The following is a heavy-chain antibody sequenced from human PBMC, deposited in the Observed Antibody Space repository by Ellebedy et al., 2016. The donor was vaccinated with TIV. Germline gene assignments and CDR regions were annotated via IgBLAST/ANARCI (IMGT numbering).Heavy chain of an antibody. CDR3: AKKTAATCTSSSCGRDGMDV. D-gene: IGHD2-2*01. V-gene: IGHV4-34*01. Sequence: SETLSLXCAVSGGSFSDYYWSWIRQSPEKGLEWIGEINHSGSANYSPSLKSRVTISVDTSKNQFSLKLSSVTAADTAVYYCAKKTAATCTSSSCGRDGMDVWGQGTTVTVSS. CDR2: INHSGSA. CDR1: GGSFSDYY. J-gene: IGHJ6*02.